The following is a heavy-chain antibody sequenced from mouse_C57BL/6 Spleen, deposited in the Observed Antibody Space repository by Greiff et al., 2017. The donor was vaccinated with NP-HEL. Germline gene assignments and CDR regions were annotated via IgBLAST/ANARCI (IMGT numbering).Heavy chain of an antibody. V-gene: IGHV1-50*01. Sequence: VQLQQPGAELVKPGASVKLSCKASGYTFTSYWMQWVKQRPGQGLEWIGEIDPSDSYTNYNQKFKGKATLTVDTSSSTAYMQLSSLTSEDSAVYYCARGITGLDYWGQGTTLTVSS. CDR2: IDPSDSYT. J-gene: IGHJ2*01. CDR3: ARGITGLDY. CDR1: GYTFTSYW. D-gene: IGHD4-1*01.